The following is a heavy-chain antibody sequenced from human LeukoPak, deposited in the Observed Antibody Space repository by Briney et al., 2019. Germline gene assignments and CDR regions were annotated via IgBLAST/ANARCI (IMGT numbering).Heavy chain of an antibody. CDR1: GGSISSYY. Sequence: SETLSLTCTVSGGSISSYYWSWIRQPPGKGLEWIGYIYYSGSTNYNPSLKSRVTISVDTSKNQFSLKLSSLTAADTAVYYCVREAGYSSTWYDYWGQGTLVTVSS. D-gene: IGHD6-13*01. J-gene: IGHJ4*02. CDR2: IYYSGST. CDR3: VREAGYSSTWYDY. V-gene: IGHV4-59*01.